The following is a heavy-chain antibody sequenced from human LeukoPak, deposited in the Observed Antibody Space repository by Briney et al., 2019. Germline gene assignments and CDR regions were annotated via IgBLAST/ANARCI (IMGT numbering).Heavy chain of an antibody. J-gene: IGHJ4*02. Sequence: GASVKVSYKASGYTFTSYDINWVRQATGQGLEWMGWTNPNSGNTGYAQKFQGRVTMTRNTSISTAYMELSSLRSEDTAVYYCARGQWLVPFDYWGQGTLVTVSS. CDR1: GYTFTSYD. CDR3: ARGQWLVPFDY. CDR2: TNPNSGNT. D-gene: IGHD6-19*01. V-gene: IGHV1-8*01.